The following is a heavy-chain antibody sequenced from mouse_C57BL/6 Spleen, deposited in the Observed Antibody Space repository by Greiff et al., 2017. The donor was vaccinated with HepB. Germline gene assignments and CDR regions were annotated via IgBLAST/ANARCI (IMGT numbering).Heavy chain of an antibody. CDR3: ARGVYGNYRYFDV. CDR2: IWSGGST. V-gene: IGHV2-2*01. J-gene: IGHJ1*03. D-gene: IGHD2-10*02. CDR1: GFSLTSYG. Sequence: VKLVESGPGLVQPSQSLSITCTVSGFSLTSYGVHWVRQSPGKGLEWLGVIWSGGSTDYNAAFISRLSISKDNSKSQVFFKMNSLQADDTAIYYCARGVYGNYRYFDVWGTGTTVTVSS.